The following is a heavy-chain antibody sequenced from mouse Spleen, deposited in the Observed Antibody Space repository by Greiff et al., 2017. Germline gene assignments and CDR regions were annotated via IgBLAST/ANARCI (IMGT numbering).Heavy chain of an antibody. V-gene: IGHV1-82*01. D-gene: IGHD3-1*01. CDR3: AGGSSGYGGAY. CDR2: IYPGDGDT. Sequence: VQLQQSGPELVKPGASVKISCKASGYAFSSSWMNWVKQRPGKGLEWIGRIYPGDGDTNYNGKFKGKATLTADKSSSTAYMQLSSLTSEDSAVYFCAGGSSGYGGAYWGQGTLVTVSA. J-gene: IGHJ3*01. CDR1: GYAFSSSW.